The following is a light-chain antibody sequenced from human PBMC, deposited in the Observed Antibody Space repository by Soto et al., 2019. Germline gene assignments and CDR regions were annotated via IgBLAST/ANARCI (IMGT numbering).Light chain of an antibody. V-gene: IGKV3-20*01. CDR1: QSVSSSY. J-gene: IGKJ2*01. Sequence: EIVLTQSPGTLSLSPGERATLSCRASQSVSSSYLAWYQQKPGQAPRLLIYGASSRATGIPDRFSGSASATDFTVTISRLEPEDFAVYYCHQYGSSPYTFGQGTKLEIK. CDR2: GAS. CDR3: HQYGSSPYT.